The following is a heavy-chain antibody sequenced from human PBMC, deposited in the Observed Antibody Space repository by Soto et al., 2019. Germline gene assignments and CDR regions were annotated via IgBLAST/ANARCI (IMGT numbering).Heavy chain of an antibody. CDR3: ARGNQYSSSWPFDY. J-gene: IGHJ4*02. Sequence: SETLSLTCAVSGGSISSSNWWSWVRQPPGKGLEWIGEIYHSGSTNYNPSLKSRVTISVDKSKNQFPLKLSSVTAADTAVYYCARGNQYSSSWPFDYWGQGTLVTVS. D-gene: IGHD6-13*01. CDR2: IYHSGST. CDR1: GGSISSSNW. V-gene: IGHV4-4*02.